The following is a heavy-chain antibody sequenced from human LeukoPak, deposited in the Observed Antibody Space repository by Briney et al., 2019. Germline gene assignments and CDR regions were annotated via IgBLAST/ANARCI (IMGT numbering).Heavy chain of an antibody. CDR2: ISSSSSYI. D-gene: IGHD3-3*01. Sequence: GGSLRLSCAASGFTFSSYSMNWVRQAPGKGLEWVSSISSSSSYIYYADSVKGRFTISRDNAKNSLYLQMNSLRAEDTAVYYCARGVVYPTWSGPHWSDYWGQGTLVTVSS. J-gene: IGHJ4*02. CDR1: GFTFSSYS. CDR3: ARGVVYPTWSGPHWSDY. V-gene: IGHV3-21*01.